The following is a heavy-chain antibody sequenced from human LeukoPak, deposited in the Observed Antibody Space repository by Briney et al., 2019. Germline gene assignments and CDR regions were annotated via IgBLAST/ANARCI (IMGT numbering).Heavy chain of an antibody. CDR3: AGSFKPWYFDL. CDR1: GGSIGSSRYY. V-gene: IGHV4-39*07. Sequence: SETLSLTCTVSGGSIGSSRYYWGWVRQTPGKGLEWIGRIYYSGSTSYNPSLKSRVTISVDTSKKQFSLKLSSVTAADTAVYYCAGSFKPWYFDLWGRGTLVTVSS. CDR2: IYYSGST. J-gene: IGHJ2*01.